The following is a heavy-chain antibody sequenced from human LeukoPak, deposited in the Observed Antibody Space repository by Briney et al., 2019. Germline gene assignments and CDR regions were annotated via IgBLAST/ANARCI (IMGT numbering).Heavy chain of an antibody. J-gene: IGHJ4*02. CDR1: GGSFSGYY. D-gene: IGHD3-16*02. CDR2: INNGGST. CDR3: ARYALYDYVWGSYRYTFDY. Sequence: SETLSLTCAVYGGSFSGYYWGWIRQPPGKGLEWIVEINNGGSTNYNPSLRSRVTISVDTSKNQFSLKLSSVTAADTAVYYCARYALYDYVWGSYRYTFDYWGQGTLVTVSS. V-gene: IGHV4-34*01.